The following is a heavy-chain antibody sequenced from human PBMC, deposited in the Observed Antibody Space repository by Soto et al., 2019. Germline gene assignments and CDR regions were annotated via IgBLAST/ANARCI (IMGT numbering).Heavy chain of an antibody. CDR3: ARGGVAAAGTAVYYGMDV. CDR2: MNPNSGNT. V-gene: IGHV1-8*01. D-gene: IGHD6-13*01. J-gene: IGHJ6*02. Sequence: QVQLVQSGAEVKKPGASVKVSCKASGYTFTSYDINWVRQATGQGLEWMGWMNPNSGNTGYAQKFPGRVTMTRNTSISKAYMELSSLRSEDTAVYYCARGGVAAAGTAVYYGMDVWGQGHTVTVSS. CDR1: GYTFTSYD.